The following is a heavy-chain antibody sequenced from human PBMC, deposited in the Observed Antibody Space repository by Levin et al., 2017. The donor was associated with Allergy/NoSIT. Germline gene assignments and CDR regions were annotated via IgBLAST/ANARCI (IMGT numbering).Heavy chain of an antibody. D-gene: IGHD3-10*01. CDR3: ARTGSGHYYYYMDV. Sequence: LSLTCAASGFTFSSYSFNYVRQAPGKGLEWISHISSGSNTIYYADSVTGRFTISRDNAKGSLYLQMNSLRAEDAAVYYCARTGSGHYYYYMDVWGKGTTVTVSS. CDR1: GFTFSSYS. J-gene: IGHJ6*03. CDR2: ISSGSNTI. V-gene: IGHV3-48*01.